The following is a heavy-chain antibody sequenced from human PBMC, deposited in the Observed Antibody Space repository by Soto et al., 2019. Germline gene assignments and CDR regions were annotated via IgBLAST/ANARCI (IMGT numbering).Heavy chain of an antibody. CDR1: GFTFNRYA. V-gene: IGHV3-30*04. CDR3: ARARHTSSWYTWFHP. D-gene: IGHD6-13*01. J-gene: IGHJ5*02. CDR2: ISDDGSQK. Sequence: GGSLSLSCEGSGFTFNRYAMHWVRQNPGKGLEWAAVISDDGSQKYYVDSVKGRFTVSRDNSNNTLYLRIDSLRPEDTGVYYCARARHTSSWYTWFHPWGQGTLVTVSS.